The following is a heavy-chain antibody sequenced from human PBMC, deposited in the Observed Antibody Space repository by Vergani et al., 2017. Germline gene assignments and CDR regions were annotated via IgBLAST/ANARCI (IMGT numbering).Heavy chain of an antibody. V-gene: IGHV3-9*01. CDR1: GFTFDDYA. CDR2: SNWNSDSI. J-gene: IGHJ2*01. D-gene: IGHD6-13*01. CDR3: VKDIAAAGNYWYFGL. Sequence: EVQLVESGGGLVQPGRSLRLSCAASGFTFDDYAMHWVRQAPGKGLEWVSGSNWNSDSIAYADSVKGRFTISRDNAKNSLYLQMNSLRAEDTALYYCVKDIAAAGNYWYFGLWGRGTLVTVST.